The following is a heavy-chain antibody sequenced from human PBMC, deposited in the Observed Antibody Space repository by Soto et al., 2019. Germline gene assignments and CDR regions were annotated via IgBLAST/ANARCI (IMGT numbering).Heavy chain of an antibody. Sequence: GSLRLSCAASGFTFSSYGMHWVRQAPGKGLEWVALISFDGSNTYYADSVKGRFTISRDNSQNTLYLQVHSLRAEDTSLYYCGAGQFFSDYWGQGA. CDR3: GAGQFFSDY. D-gene: IGHD6-19*01. CDR2: ISFDGSNT. V-gene: IGHV3-30*03. CDR1: GFTFSSYG. J-gene: IGHJ4*02.